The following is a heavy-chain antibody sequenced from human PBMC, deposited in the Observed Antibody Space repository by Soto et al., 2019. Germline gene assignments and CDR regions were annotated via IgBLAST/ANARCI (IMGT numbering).Heavy chain of an antibody. Sequence: QVQPVESGGGVVQPGRSLRLSCAASGFTFSSYALHWVRQAPGKGLEWVAVISYDGSNKYYADSVKGRFTIARDNSKNTLYLQMNSLRAEDTAVYYCARGSVATIFSWFDPWGQGTLVTVSS. CDR2: ISYDGSNK. CDR1: GFTFSSYA. D-gene: IGHD5-12*01. CDR3: ARGSVATIFSWFDP. J-gene: IGHJ5*02. V-gene: IGHV3-30-3*01.